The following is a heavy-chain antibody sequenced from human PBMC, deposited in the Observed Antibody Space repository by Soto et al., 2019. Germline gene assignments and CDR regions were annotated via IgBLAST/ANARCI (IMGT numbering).Heavy chain of an antibody. CDR1: GGTFSSYA. J-gene: IGHJ5*02. Sequence: ASVKVSCKASGGTFSSYAISWVRQAPGQGLEWMGGIIPIFGTANYAQKFQGRVTITADESTSTAYMELSSLRSEDTAVYYCARSDGRYNWFDPWGQGTLVTVSS. V-gene: IGHV1-69*13. CDR2: IIPIFGTA. CDR3: ARSDGRYNWFDP.